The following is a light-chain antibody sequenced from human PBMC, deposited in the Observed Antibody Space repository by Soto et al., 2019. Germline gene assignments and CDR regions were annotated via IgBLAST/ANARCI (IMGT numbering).Light chain of an antibody. CDR2: DAS. Sequence: DIPMTQSPSTLSASVGDRVTITCRASQSISGWLAWYQQKPGKAPKLLIYDASSLEGGVPSRFSGSGSGTDFTLTISSLQPDDVATYYCQQYNSYPYAFGQGTKLEIK. V-gene: IGKV1-5*01. CDR3: QQYNSYPYA. CDR1: QSISGW. J-gene: IGKJ2*01.